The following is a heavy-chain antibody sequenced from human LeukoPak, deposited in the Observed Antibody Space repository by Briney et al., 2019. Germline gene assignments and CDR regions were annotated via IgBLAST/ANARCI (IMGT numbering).Heavy chain of an antibody. CDR2: ISTVSSTTT. CDR1: GFTFSDYY. J-gene: IGHJ1*01. V-gene: IGHV3-11*01. CDR3: ARDSYYYDSRGGFQH. Sequence: GGSLRLSCAASGFTFSDYYMGWIRQAPGKGLEWVSYISTVSSTTTYYADSVKGRFTISRDNAKKSLYLQMNSLRAEDTAVYYCARDSYYYDSRGGFQHWGQGTLVTVSS. D-gene: IGHD3-22*01.